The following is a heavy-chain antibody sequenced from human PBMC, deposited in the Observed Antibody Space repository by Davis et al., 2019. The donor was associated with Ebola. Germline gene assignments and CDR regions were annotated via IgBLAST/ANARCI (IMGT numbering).Heavy chain of an antibody. J-gene: IGHJ4*02. CDR3: AMNARGSYYYYFDY. CDR1: GYTFTGYY. CDR2: INPNSGGT. D-gene: IGHD1-26*01. V-gene: IGHV1-2*02. Sequence: ASVKVSCKASGYTFTGYYMHWVRQAPGQGLEWMGWINPNSGGTNYAQKFQGRVTITRDTSASTAYMELSSLRSEDTAVYYCAMNARGSYYYYFDYWGQGTLVTVSS.